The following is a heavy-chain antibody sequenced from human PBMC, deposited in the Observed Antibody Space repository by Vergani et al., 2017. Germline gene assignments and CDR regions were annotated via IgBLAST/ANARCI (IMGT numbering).Heavy chain of an antibody. CDR1: GGTFSSYT. CDR3: AGFGVGGATREGFDY. J-gene: IGHJ4*02. Sequence: QVQLVQSGAEVKKPGSSVKVSCKASGGTFSSYTISWVRQAPGQGLEWMGRIITILGIANYAQKFQGRVTITADKYTSTAYMELSSLRSEDTAVYYCAGFGVGGATREGFDYWGQGTLVTVSS. D-gene: IGHD1-26*01. CDR2: IITILGIA. V-gene: IGHV1-69*02.